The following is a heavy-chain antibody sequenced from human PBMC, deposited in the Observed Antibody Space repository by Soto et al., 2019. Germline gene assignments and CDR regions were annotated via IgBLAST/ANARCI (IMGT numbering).Heavy chain of an antibody. CDR2: ISGSGGST. J-gene: IGHJ4*02. Sequence: EVQLLEPGGGLVQPGGSLRLSCAASGFTFSSYAMSWVRQAPGKGLEWVSAISGSGGSTYYADSVKGRHTISRDNYKNTMYLQMNSLRAEDTAVYYCVKDHLTNGPFDYWGQGTLVTVSS. D-gene: IGHD1-1*01. CDR3: VKDHLTNGPFDY. V-gene: IGHV3-23*01. CDR1: GFTFSSYA.